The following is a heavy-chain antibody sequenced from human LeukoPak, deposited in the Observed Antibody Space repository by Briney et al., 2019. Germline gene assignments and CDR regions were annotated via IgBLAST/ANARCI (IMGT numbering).Heavy chain of an antibody. CDR3: ARVEILYGDYVNWFDP. Sequence: ASVKVSCKASGYTFTSYGISWVRQAPGQGLEWMGWISAYNGNTNYAQKLQGRVTMTTDTSTSTAYMELRSLRSDDTAVYYCARVEILYGDYVNWFDPWGQGTLVTVSS. CDR2: ISAYNGNT. D-gene: IGHD4-17*01. CDR1: GYTFTSYG. V-gene: IGHV1-18*01. J-gene: IGHJ5*02.